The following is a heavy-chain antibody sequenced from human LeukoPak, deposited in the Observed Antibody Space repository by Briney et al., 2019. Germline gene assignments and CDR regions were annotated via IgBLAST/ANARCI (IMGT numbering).Heavy chain of an antibody. J-gene: IGHJ4*02. D-gene: IGHD6-19*01. CDR2: ISAYNGNT. CDR1: GGSFSTYD. CDR3: ARTEQWLVRIDY. Sequence: ASVKVSCKVSGGSFSTYDISWLRQAPGQGLEWMGWISAYNGNTNYAQKLQGRVTMTTDTSTSTAYMELRSLRSDDTAVYYCARTEQWLVRIDYWGQGTLVTVSS. V-gene: IGHV1-18*01.